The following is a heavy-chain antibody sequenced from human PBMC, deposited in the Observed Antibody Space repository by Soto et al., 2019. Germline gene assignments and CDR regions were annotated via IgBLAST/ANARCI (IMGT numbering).Heavy chain of an antibody. J-gene: IGHJ6*02. CDR1: GYIFTNSW. CDR3: ARQQAAMPAAAGMDV. D-gene: IGHD2-2*01. CDR2: IYPGDSDT. Sequence: PGESLKISCKGSGYIFTNSWIGGVRQMPGKGLEWLGIIYPGDSDTRYSPSFQGQVTISADKSITTACRQWSGRTASDTAMYYCARQQAAMPAAAGMDVWGQGTAVTVSS. V-gene: IGHV5-51*01.